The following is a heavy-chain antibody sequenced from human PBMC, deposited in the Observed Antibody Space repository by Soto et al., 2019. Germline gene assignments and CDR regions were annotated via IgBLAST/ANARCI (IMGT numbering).Heavy chain of an antibody. CDR1: GFSLSTSGVG. CDR2: IYWDDDK. Sequence: QITLKESGPPLVNPTQTLTLTCTFSGFSLSTSGVGVGWIRQPPGKALEWLALIYWDDDKRYSPSLKSRLTITKDTSKNQVVLTMTNMDPVDTATYYCAHRAMVRGVDQKRNYYYYMDVWGKGTTVTVSS. D-gene: IGHD3-10*01. CDR3: AHRAMVRGVDQKRNYYYYMDV. V-gene: IGHV2-5*02. J-gene: IGHJ6*03.